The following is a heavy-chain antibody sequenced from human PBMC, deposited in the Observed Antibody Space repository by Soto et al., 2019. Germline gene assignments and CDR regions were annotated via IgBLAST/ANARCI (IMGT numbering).Heavy chain of an antibody. CDR2: ISAYNGNT. V-gene: IGHV1-18*01. CDR3: ARGSEYSNSPHYYYGMDV. J-gene: IGHJ6*02. CDR1: GYTFTSYG. Sequence: ASVKVSCKASGYTFTSYGISWVRQAPGQGLEWMGWISAYNGNTNYAQKLQGRVTMTTDTSTSTAYMELRSLRSEDTAVYYCARGSEYSNSPHYYYGMDVWGQETTVTVSS. D-gene: IGHD4-4*01.